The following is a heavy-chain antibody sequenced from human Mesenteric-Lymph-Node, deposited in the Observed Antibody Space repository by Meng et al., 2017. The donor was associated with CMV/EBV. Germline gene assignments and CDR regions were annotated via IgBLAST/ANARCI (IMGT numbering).Heavy chain of an antibody. CDR3: VRFLGYCTSISCYGDGLDV. CDR2: ISTSSKTI. V-gene: IGHV3-48*04. CDR1: GFTFSTSG. D-gene: IGHD2-2*01. Sequence: GESLKISCAASGFTFSTSGMSWVRQAPGRGLESISYISTSSKTIFYADSVKGRFTVSRDNAKDSLYLQMNSLRAEDTAVYYCVRFLGYCTSISCYGDGLDVWGQGTTVTVSS. J-gene: IGHJ6*02.